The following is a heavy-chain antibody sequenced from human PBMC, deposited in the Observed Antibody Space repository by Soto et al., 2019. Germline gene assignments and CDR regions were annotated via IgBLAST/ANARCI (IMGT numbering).Heavy chain of an antibody. D-gene: IGHD2-15*01. CDR3: ARIYCSGGSCYSENDAFDI. V-gene: IGHV3-7*01. CDR2: IKQDGSEK. CDR1: GFTFSSYW. Sequence: GGSLRLSCAASGFTFSSYWMSWVRQAPGKGLEWVANIKQDGSEKYYVDSVKGRFTISRDNAKNSLYLQMNSLRAEDTAVYYCARIYCSGGSCYSENDAFDIWGQGTMVTVSS. J-gene: IGHJ3*02.